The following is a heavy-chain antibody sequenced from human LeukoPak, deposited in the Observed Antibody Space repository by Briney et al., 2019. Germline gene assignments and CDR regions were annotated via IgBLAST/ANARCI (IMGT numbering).Heavy chain of an antibody. CDR3: ARLEVVAASYYMDV. V-gene: IGHV4-4*09. CDR2: IYTSGST. CDR1: GGPISSYY. Sequence: PSETLSLTCTVSGGPISSYYWSWIRQPPGKGLEWIGYIYTSGSTNYNPSLKSRITISIDPSENQFSLKLSSVTAADTAVYYCARLEVVAASYYMDVWGKGTTVTVSS. J-gene: IGHJ6*03. D-gene: IGHD2-15*01.